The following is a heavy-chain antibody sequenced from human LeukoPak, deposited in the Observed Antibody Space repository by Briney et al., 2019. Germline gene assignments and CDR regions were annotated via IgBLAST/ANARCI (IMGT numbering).Heavy chain of an antibody. CDR1: GFTFSSYE. CDR3: ARDGEDHCLHYGSGSYFPYYMDV. D-gene: IGHD3-10*01. V-gene: IGHV3-48*03. CDR2: ISSSGSTI. J-gene: IGHJ6*03. Sequence: GGSLRLFCAASGFTFSSYEMNWVRQAPGKGLEWVSYISSSGSTIYYADSVKGRFTISRDNAKNSLYLQMNSLRAEDTAVYYCARDGEDHCLHYGSGSYFPYYMDVWGKGTTVTISS.